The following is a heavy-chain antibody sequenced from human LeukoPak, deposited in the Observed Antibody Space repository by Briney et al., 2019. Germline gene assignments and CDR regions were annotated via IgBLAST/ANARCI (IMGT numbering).Heavy chain of an antibody. CDR1: GFTFSSYG. D-gene: IGHD2-2*01. CDR2: IRYDGSNK. V-gene: IGHV3-30*02. CDR3: AKVIVVVPAAIFDYYYYMDV. J-gene: IGHJ6*03. Sequence: GGSLRLSCAASGFTFSSYGMHWVRQAPGKGLEWVAFIRYDGSNKYYADSVKGRFTISRDNSKNTLYLQMNSLGAEDTAVYYCAKVIVVVPAAIFDYYYYMDVWGKGTTVTVSS.